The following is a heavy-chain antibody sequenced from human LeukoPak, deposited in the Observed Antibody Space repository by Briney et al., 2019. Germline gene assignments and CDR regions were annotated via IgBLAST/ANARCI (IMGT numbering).Heavy chain of an antibody. CDR1: GYTFIDYH. CDR3: ARDLPFED. J-gene: IGHJ1*01. Sequence: GASVTVSCTASGYTFIDYHMHWVRQAPGQGLEWMGRIHPSSGATNYAQRFQGRLTLTTDTSINTAYMELSRLTSDDTAVYYCARDLPFEDWGRGTLVTVSS. V-gene: IGHV1-2*06. CDR2: IHPSSGAT.